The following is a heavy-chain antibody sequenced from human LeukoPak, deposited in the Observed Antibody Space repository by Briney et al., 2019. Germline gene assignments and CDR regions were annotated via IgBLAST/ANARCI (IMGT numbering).Heavy chain of an antibody. J-gene: IGHJ4*02. CDR1: GDSISSSSYY. V-gene: IGHV4-39*01. CDR3: ARHSDSYGDRGPGY. CDR2: IYYTGST. Sequence: SETLSLTCSVSGDSISSSSYYWGWIRQPPGKGLEWIGSIYYTGSTYCNPSLKSRVTISVDTSKNQFSLRLNSVTAADTAVYYCARHSDSYGDRGPGYWGQGTLVTVSS. D-gene: IGHD5-18*01.